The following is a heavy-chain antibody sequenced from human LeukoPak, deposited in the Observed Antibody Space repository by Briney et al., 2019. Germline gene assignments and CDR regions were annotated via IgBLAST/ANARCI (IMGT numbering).Heavy chain of an antibody. D-gene: IGHD6-19*01. CDR2: ISGSGSYI. CDR1: GFSFSSYS. V-gene: IGHV3-21*01. Sequence: GGSLRLSCAASGFSFSSYSMNWVRQAPGKGLEWVSSISGSGSYIYYADSVKGRFTISRDSGKNSLYLQMNSLRAEDTAVYYCARDLNGTGWFPPGYWGQGTLVTVSP. CDR3: ARDLNGTGWFPPGY. J-gene: IGHJ4*02.